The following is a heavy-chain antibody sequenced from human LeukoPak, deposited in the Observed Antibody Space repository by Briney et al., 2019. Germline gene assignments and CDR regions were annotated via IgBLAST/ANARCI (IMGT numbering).Heavy chain of an antibody. CDR3: ARDMPHYYDSSEDYFYYYYMDV. J-gene: IGHJ6*03. CDR2: MYTSGST. Sequence: PSQTLSLTCTVSGGSISSGRYWWSWIRQPAGKGLEWIGRMYTSGSTNYNPSLKSRFTISVDTSKNQFSLKLSSVTAADTAVYYCARDMPHYYDSSEDYFYYYYMDVWGKGTTVTVSS. CDR1: GGSISSGRYW. D-gene: IGHD3-22*01. V-gene: IGHV4-61*02.